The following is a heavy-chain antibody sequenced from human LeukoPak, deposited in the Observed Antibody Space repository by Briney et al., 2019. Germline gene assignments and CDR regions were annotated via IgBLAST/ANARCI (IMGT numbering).Heavy chain of an antibody. D-gene: IGHD6-13*01. Sequence: GASVKVSCKAPGGTFSSYAISWVRQAPGQGLEWMGGIIPIFGTANYAQKFQGRVTITTDESTSTAYMELSSLRSEDTAVYYCARGRYSSSWRYYFDYWGQGTLVTVSS. V-gene: IGHV1-69*05. CDR1: GGTFSSYA. CDR3: ARGRYSSSWRYYFDY. CDR2: IIPIFGTA. J-gene: IGHJ4*02.